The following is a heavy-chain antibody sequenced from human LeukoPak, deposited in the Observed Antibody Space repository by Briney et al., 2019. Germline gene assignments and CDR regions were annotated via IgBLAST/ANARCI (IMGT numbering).Heavy chain of an antibody. CDR1: GYTLTELS. CDR3: ATGAAALPLDYFDY. J-gene: IGHJ4*02. Sequence: GASVKVSCKVSGYTLTELSMHWVRQAPGKGLEWMGGFDPEDGETIYAQKFQGRVTMTEDTSTDTAYMELSSLRSEDTAVYYCATGAAALPLDYFDYWGQGTLVTVSS. CDR2: FDPEDGET. V-gene: IGHV1-24*01. D-gene: IGHD6-13*01.